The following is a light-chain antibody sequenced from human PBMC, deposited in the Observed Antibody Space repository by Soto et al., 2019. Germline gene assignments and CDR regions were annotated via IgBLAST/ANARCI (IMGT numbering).Light chain of an antibody. CDR2: AVN. CDR3: SSCAGSNDYV. V-gene: IGLV2-8*01. J-gene: IGLJ1*01. Sequence: QSVLTQPPSASGSPGQSVTISCTGTSSDVGGYQYVSWYQQYPGKAPKLMIYAVNKRPSGVPDRFSGSRSGNTASLTVSGLQAGDEADYYCSSCAGSNDYVFGTGSKVTVL. CDR1: SSDVGGYQY.